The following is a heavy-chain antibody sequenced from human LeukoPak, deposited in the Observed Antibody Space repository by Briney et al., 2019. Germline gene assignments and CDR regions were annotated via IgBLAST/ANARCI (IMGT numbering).Heavy chain of an antibody. CDR3: ARTNYYGSGSYYPDL. V-gene: IGHV4-4*02. D-gene: IGHD3-10*01. J-gene: IGHJ5*02. Sequence: SGTLSLTCAVSGGSISSSNWWSWVRQPPGKGLEWIGEIYHSGSTNYNPSLKSRGTISVDTSKNQFSLKLSSVTAADTAVYYCARTNYYGSGSYYPDLWGQGTLVTVSS. CDR2: IYHSGST. CDR1: GGSISSSNW.